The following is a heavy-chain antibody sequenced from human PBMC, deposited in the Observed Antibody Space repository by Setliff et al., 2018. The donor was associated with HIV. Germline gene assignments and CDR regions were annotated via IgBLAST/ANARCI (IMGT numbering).Heavy chain of an antibody. CDR1: GGSISSHY. J-gene: IGHJ6*02. CDR2: IYYSGST. V-gene: IGHV4-59*11. CDR3: ARDNVLLWFGELSDYYGMDV. D-gene: IGHD3-10*01. Sequence: SETLSLTCTVSGGSISSHYWSWIRQPPGKGLEWIGSIYYSGSTYYNPSLKSRVTISVDTSKNQFSLKLSSVTAADTAVYYCARDNVLLWFGELSDYYGMDVWGQGTTVTVSS.